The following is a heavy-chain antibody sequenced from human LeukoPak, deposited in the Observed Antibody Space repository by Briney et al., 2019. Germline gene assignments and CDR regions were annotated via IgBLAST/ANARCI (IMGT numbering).Heavy chain of an antibody. D-gene: IGHD3-10*01. CDR2: INPSGGST. V-gene: IGHV1-46*01. Sequence: ASVKVSCKASGHTFTSYYMHWVRQAPGQGLEWMGIINPSGGSTSYAQKFQGRVTMTRDMSTSTVYMELSSLRSEDTAVYYCARGGAYYGSGIREIDYWGQGTLVTVSS. CDR3: ARGGAYYGSGIREIDY. CDR1: GHTFTSYY. J-gene: IGHJ4*02.